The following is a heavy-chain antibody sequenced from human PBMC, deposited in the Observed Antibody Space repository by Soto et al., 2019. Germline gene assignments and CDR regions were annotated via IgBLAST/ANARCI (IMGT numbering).Heavy chain of an antibody. V-gene: IGHV4-31*11. CDR1: GGSFSGYY. Sequence: SETLSLTCAVYGGSFSGYYWSWIRQHPGKGLEWIGYIYYSGSTYYNPSLESRVTISVDTSKNQFSLKLSSVTAADTAVYYCARGGIAAAAPPDYWGQGTLVTVSS. CDR2: IYYSGST. D-gene: IGHD6-13*01. CDR3: ARGGIAAAAPPDY. J-gene: IGHJ4*02.